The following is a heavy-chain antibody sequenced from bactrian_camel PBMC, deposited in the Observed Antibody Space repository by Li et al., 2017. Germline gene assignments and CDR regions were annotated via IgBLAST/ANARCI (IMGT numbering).Heavy chain of an antibody. V-gene: IGHV3S44*01. CDR3: ARSYYGDYGVPIN. J-gene: IGHJ4*01. D-gene: IGHD4*01. Sequence: VQLVESGGGSVQAGGSLSLSCAAPRFTYTRYCMGWIRQAPGKEREWVAHGVFEIAPVYAASVKGRFTISKDNAKNTLYLQMDSLKPEDTAVYYCARSYYGDYGVPINWGQGTQVTVS. CDR2: HGVFEIAP. CDR1: RFTYTRYC.